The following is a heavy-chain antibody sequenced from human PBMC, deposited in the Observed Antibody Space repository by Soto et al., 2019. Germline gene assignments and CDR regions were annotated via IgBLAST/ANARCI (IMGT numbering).Heavy chain of an antibody. Sequence: QVQLVQSGAEVKQPGSSVTVSCKASGCTFSSYAISWVRQAPVQGLEWMGGISPIFGTANYAQKLQGRVTITADEDTSTAYMELSSLRSEDTAVYYCARGGIAAATYGMDVWGQGTTVTVSS. CDR1: GCTFSSYA. CDR2: ISPIFGTA. V-gene: IGHV1-69*12. CDR3: ARGGIAAATYGMDV. J-gene: IGHJ6*02. D-gene: IGHD6-13*01.